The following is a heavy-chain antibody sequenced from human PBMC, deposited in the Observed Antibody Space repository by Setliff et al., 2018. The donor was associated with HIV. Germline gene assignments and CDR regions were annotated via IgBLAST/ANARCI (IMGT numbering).Heavy chain of an antibody. J-gene: IGHJ4*02. Sequence: ASVKVSCKASGYTFTTYHMHWLRQAPGQGLEWMGWINAGNGNTKYSQKFQGRVTITRDTSASTAYMELSSLRSEETAVYYCAKEGDRYGLDLDYWGQGTLVTVSS. CDR1: GYTFTTYH. V-gene: IGHV1-3*01. D-gene: IGHD5-18*01. CDR3: AKEGDRYGLDLDY. CDR2: INAGNGNT.